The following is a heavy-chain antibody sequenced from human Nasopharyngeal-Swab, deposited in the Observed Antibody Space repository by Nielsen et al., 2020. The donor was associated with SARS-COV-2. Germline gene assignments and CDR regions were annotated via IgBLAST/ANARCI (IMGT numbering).Heavy chain of an antibody. Sequence: GESLKISCAASGFTFSSYSMNWVRQAPGKGPEWVSSISSSSSYIYYADSVKGRFTISRDNAKNSLYLQMNSLRAEDTAVYYCARGQYCSSTSCYARGYYYYYGMDVWGQGTTATVSS. CDR1: GFTFSSYS. D-gene: IGHD2-2*01. J-gene: IGHJ6*02. V-gene: IGHV3-21*01. CDR2: ISSSSSYI. CDR3: ARGQYCSSTSCYARGYYYYYGMDV.